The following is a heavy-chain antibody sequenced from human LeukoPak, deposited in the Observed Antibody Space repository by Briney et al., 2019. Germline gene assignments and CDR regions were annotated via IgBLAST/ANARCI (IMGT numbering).Heavy chain of an antibody. CDR3: ARDGRGAEVDF. V-gene: IGHV4-38-2*02. CDR1: GYSISSGYY. CDR2: LYHSGST. J-gene: IGHJ4*02. Sequence: SETLSLTCAVSGYSISSGYYWGWIRQPPGKGLEWIGSLYHSGSTYYNPSLKSRVTISVDTSKNQFSLKLSSVTAADTAVYYWARDGRGAEVDFWGQGTLVTVSS. D-gene: IGHD3-10*01.